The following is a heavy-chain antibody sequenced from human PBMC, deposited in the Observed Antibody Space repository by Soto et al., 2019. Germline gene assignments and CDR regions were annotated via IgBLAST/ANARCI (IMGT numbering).Heavy chain of an antibody. CDR2: ISTYNGDT. CDR1: GYTFTRSG. J-gene: IGHJ6*02. D-gene: IGHD5-12*01. CDR3: AREGVAPYYYYGMDV. V-gene: IGHV1-18*01. Sequence: QVQLVQSGAEVKKPGASVKVSCKASGYTFTRSGISWVRQAPGQGLEWMGWISTYNGDTNYAQTFQGRVTITTDTSTRTVHMEVRSLSSHHTAVYYCAREGVAPYYYYGMDVWGQGTPVTVSS.